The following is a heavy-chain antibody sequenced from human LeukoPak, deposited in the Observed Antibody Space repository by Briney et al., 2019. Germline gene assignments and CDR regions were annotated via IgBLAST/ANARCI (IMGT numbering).Heavy chain of an antibody. Sequence: SETLSLTCTVSGGSISSYYWSWIRQPAGQGLEWIGRIYTSGSTNYNPSLKSRVTMSVDTSKNQFSLKLSSVTAADTAVYYCARNTYYYGPGSYYGMDVWGQGTTVTVSS. J-gene: IGHJ6*02. CDR3: ARNTYYYGPGSYYGMDV. D-gene: IGHD3-10*01. CDR2: IYTSGST. V-gene: IGHV4-4*07. CDR1: GGSISSYY.